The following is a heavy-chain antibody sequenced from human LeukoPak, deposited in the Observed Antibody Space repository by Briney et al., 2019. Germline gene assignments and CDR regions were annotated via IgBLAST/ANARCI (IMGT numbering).Heavy chain of an antibody. D-gene: IGHD3-22*01. CDR3: AKAYYYDSSGYHDAFDI. CDR2: ISSSGSTI. Sequence: GGSLRLSCAASGFTFSNAWMSWVRQAPGKGLEWVSYISSSGSTIYYADSVKGRFTISRDNAKNSLYLQMNSLRAEDTALYYCAKAYYYDSSGYHDAFDIWGQGTMVTVSS. J-gene: IGHJ3*02. V-gene: IGHV3-11*01. CDR1: GFTFSNAW.